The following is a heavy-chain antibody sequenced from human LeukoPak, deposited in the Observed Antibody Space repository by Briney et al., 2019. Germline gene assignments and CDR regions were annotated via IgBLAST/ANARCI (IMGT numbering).Heavy chain of an antibody. D-gene: IGHD2-2*01. CDR3: AGLFCGSTSWSTLQDY. Sequence: QTGGSLRLSCAASGFTFSSYGMNWVRQAPGQGLEWVANIKQDGGGKYYVDSVKGRFTISRDNAKNSLYLQMNSLRAEDKAAYYGAGLFCGSTSWSTLQDYWGQRTLVTVSS. V-gene: IGHV3-7*01. CDR2: IKQDGGGK. J-gene: IGHJ4*02. CDR1: GFTFSSYG.